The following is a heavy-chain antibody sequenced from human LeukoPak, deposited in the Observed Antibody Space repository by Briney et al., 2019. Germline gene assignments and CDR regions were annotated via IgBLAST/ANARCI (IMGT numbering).Heavy chain of an antibody. CDR1: GYTFNSYG. J-gene: IGHJ4*02. CDR3: ARDYPSGGGRAYYFDY. V-gene: IGHV1-18*01. D-gene: IGHD2-15*01. CDR2: ISAYNGHT. Sequence: ASVKVSCKASGYTFNSYGISWVRQAPGQGLEWMGWISAYNGHTNYAQKFQGRVTMTTDTSTSTAYMDLRSLRSDDTAVYYCARDYPSGGGRAYYFDYWGQGTLVTVSS.